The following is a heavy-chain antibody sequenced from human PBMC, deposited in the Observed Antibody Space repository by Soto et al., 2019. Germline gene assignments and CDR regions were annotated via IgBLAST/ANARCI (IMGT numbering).Heavy chain of an antibody. J-gene: IGHJ5*02. V-gene: IGHV3-9*01. CDR3: VKASTYSSSQGWFDP. CDR1: GFSFDGYA. CDR2: ISWNSGNI. D-gene: IGHD6-6*01. Sequence: GGSLRLSCAASGFSFDGYAMNWVRQPPGKGLEWVSGISWNSGNIDYADSVKGRFTISRDNAKNSLYLQMNSLRAEDTALYYCVKASTYSSSQGWFDPWGQGPMATVSS.